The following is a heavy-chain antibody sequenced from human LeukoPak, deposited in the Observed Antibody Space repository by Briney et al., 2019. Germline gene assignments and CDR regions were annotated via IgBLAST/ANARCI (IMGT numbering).Heavy chain of an antibody. D-gene: IGHD3-10*01. CDR1: GFTFSSYG. V-gene: IGHV3-7*01. CDR3: TSGGDS. Sequence: GGSLRLSCAASGFTFSSYGMHWVRQAPGQGLEWVAHIKQDGSEKYYVDSVKGRFTISRDNAKNSLYLQTNSLRVEDTAVYYCTSGGDSWGQGTLVTVSS. J-gene: IGHJ4*02. CDR2: IKQDGSEK.